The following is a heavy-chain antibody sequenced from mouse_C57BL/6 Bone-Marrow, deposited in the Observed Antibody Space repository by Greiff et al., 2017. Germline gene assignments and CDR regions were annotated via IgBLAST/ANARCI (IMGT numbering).Heavy chain of an antibody. CDR3: TTQLGRAY. CDR1: GFNIKDDY. J-gene: IGHJ3*01. Sequence: VQLQQSGAELVRPGASVKLSCTASGFNIKDDYMHWVKQRPDQGLEWIGWLDPENGDTEYASKFQGKATITADTSSNTAYLQLSSLTSEDTAVYYCTTQLGRAYWGQGTLVTVAA. CDR2: LDPENGDT. V-gene: IGHV14-4*01. D-gene: IGHD4-1*02.